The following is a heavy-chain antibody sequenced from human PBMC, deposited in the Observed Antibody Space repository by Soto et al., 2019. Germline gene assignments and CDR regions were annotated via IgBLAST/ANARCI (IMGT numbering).Heavy chain of an antibody. D-gene: IGHD6-19*01. CDR1: GFTFSSYG. Sequence: GGSLRLSCAASGFTFSSYGMHWVRQAPGKGLEWVAVISYDGSNKYYADSVKGRFTISRDNSKNTLYLQMNSLRAEDTAVYYCAKDVLYSSGWYEIGGMDVWGQGTTVTVSS. CDR2: ISYDGSNK. J-gene: IGHJ6*02. CDR3: AKDVLYSSGWYEIGGMDV. V-gene: IGHV3-30*18.